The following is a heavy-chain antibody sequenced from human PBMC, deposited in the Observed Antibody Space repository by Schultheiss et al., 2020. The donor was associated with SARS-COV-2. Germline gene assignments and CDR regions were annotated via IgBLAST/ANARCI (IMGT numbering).Heavy chain of an antibody. CDR2: IYSSGST. CDR3: ARAPSYYYYGMDV. J-gene: IGHJ6*02. V-gene: IGHV4-59*12. Sequence: SETLSLTCAVYGGSFSGYYWSWIRQPPGKGLEWIGYIYSSGSTNYNPSLKSRVTISVDTSKNQFSLKLSSVTAADTAVYYCARAPSYYYYGMDVWGQGTTVTVSS. CDR1: GGSFSGYY.